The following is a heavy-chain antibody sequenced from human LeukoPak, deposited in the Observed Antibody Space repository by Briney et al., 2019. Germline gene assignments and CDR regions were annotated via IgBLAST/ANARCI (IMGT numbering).Heavy chain of an antibody. CDR2: ISYSGST. J-gene: IGHJ5*02. V-gene: IGHV4-59*08. Sequence: SETLSLTCTVSGGSISSYYWSWIRQPPGKGLEWIGYISYSGSTNYNPSLKSRVTISVDTSKNQFSLKLSSVTAADTAVYYCARPYCTNGVCYNWFDPWGQGTLVTVSS. CDR3: ARPYCTNGVCYNWFDP. D-gene: IGHD2-8*01. CDR1: GGSISSYY.